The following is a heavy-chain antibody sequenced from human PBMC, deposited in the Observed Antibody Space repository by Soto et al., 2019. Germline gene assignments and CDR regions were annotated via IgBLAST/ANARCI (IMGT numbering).Heavy chain of an antibody. J-gene: IGHJ6*02. CDR1: GHSFTNYW. D-gene: IGHD4-17*01. V-gene: IGHV5-51*01. CDR2: VYVGDSVT. CDR3: ARSRTTYYYQYGLDV. Sequence: GESLKISCKGSGHSFTNYWIAWVRQMPGKGLEWMGVVYVGDSVTRYNPSFEDQVTISADKSISTAYLQWSSLKASDTAMYYCARSRTTYYYQYGLDVWGQGTTVTVSS.